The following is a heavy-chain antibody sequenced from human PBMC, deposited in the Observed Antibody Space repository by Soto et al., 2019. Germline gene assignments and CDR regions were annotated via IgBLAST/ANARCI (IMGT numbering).Heavy chain of an antibody. V-gene: IGHV3-21*01. Sequence: GGSLRLSCAASGFTFSSYSMNWVRQAPGKGLEWVSSISGSSSYIYYTNSLEGRFTVSRDNAKNSLYLQMNILRAEDTAVYYCARNYRDSSGPTDAFDIWGQGTMVTVSS. CDR3: ARNYRDSSGPTDAFDI. J-gene: IGHJ3*02. CDR2: ISGSSSYI. D-gene: IGHD3-22*01. CDR1: GFTFSSYS.